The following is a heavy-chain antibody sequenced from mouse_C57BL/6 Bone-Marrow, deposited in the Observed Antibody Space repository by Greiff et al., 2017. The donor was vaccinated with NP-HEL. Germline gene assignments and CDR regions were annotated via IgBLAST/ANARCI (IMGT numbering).Heavy chain of an antibody. V-gene: IGHV1-59*01. CDR2: IDPSDSYT. Sequence: QVQLQQPGAELVRPGTSVKLSCKASGYTFTSYWMHWVQQRPGQGLEWIGVIDPSDSYTNYNQKFKGKATLTVDTSSSTAYMQLSSLTSEDSAVYYCARTRATAQAPFAYWGQGTLVTVSA. J-gene: IGHJ3*01. D-gene: IGHD3-2*02. CDR1: GYTFTSYW. CDR3: ARTRATAQAPFAY.